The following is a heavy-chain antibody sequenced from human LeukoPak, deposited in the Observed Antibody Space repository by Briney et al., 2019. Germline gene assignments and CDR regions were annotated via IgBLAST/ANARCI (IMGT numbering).Heavy chain of an antibody. J-gene: IGHJ4*02. CDR2: INHSGST. D-gene: IGHD2-2*01. Sequence: SETLSLTCAVYGGSFSGYYWSWIRQPPGTGLEWIGEINHSGSTNYNPSLKSRVTISVDTSKNQFSLKLSSVTAADTAVYYCASAGLRDCSSTSCYLLPDYWGQGTLVTVSS. V-gene: IGHV4-34*01. CDR3: ASAGLRDCSSTSCYLLPDY. CDR1: GGSFSGYY.